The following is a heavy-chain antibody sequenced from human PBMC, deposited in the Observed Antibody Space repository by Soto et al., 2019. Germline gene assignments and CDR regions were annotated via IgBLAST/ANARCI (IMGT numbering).Heavy chain of an antibody. D-gene: IGHD3-22*01. CDR2: IYWDEDK. Sequence: QITLKESGPTLVKPTQTLTLTCTFSGFSLSTSGVGVGWILQPPGKALEWLALIYWDEDKRYSPSLKSRLTITKDTSKNQVVLTMTNMDPVDTATYYCAHTQYYYDSSGYYSNAEYFQHWGQGTLVTVSS. J-gene: IGHJ1*01. CDR1: GFSLSTSGVG. CDR3: AHTQYYYDSSGYYSNAEYFQH. V-gene: IGHV2-5*02.